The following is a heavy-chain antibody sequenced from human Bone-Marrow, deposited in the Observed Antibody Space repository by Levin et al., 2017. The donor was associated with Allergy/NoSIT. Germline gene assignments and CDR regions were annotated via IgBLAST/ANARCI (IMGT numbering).Heavy chain of an antibody. Sequence: MSSETLSLTCTVSGGSLRGYYWSWVRQPPGKGLEWIGHIYDNGNSNYSPSLESRVTLSVDTSKNQFSLKLNSVTAADTAVYYCARLLSSMYETIDFWGQGTLVTVSS. D-gene: IGHD6-13*01. J-gene: IGHJ4*02. CDR3: ARLLSSMYETIDF. V-gene: IGHV4-59*08. CDR1: GGSLRGYY. CDR2: IYDNGNS.